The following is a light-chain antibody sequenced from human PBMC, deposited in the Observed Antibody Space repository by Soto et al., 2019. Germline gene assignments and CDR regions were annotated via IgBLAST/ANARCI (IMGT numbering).Light chain of an antibody. CDR2: DVS. J-gene: IGLJ1*01. Sequence: QSALTQPASVSGSPGQSITISCTGTSSDVGGYNYVSWYQQHPGKAPKLMIYDVSNRPSGVSNRFSGSKSGNTASLTISGIQAEDEVDYYCSSYTSSTTSSLGAGTTLTV. CDR1: SSDVGGYNY. CDR3: SSYTSSTTSS. V-gene: IGLV2-14*03.